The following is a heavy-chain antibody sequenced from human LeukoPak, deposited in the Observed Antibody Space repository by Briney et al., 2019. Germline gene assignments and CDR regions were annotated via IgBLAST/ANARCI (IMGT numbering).Heavy chain of an antibody. Sequence: SETLSLTCAVSGGSISSSNWWSWVRQPPGKGLEWIGEIYHSGSTNYNPSLKSRVTISVDTSKNQLSLKLSSVTAADTAVYYCARGGRDGYTLYPFDYWGQGTLVTVSS. D-gene: IGHD5-24*01. CDR2: IYHSGST. V-gene: IGHV4-4*02. CDR3: ARGGRDGYTLYPFDY. CDR1: GGSISSSNW. J-gene: IGHJ4*02.